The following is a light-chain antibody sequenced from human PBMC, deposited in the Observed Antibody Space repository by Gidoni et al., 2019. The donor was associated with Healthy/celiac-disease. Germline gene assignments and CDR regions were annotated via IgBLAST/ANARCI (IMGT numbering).Light chain of an antibody. CDR1: QSVSSY. V-gene: IGKV3-11*01. J-gene: IGKJ5*01. CDR2: EAS. Sequence: ESVWTQSPATLSLSPGERATISCRASQSVSSYLAWYQQKPGQAPRLLIYEASNRATGIPARFSGSGSGTDFTLTISSLEPEDFAVYYCQQRSHWPPITFGQGTRLEIK. CDR3: QQRSHWPPIT.